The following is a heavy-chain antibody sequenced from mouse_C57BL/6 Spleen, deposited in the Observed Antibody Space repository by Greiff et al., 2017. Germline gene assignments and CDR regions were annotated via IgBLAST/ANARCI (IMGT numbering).Heavy chain of an antibody. CDR3: TTAFTTVVAKGAMDY. D-gene: IGHD1-1*01. CDR2: IDPETGGT. V-gene: IGHV1-15*01. J-gene: IGHJ4*01. Sequence: QVQLKQSGAELVRPGASVTLSCKASGYTFTDYEMHWVKQTPVHGLEWIGAIDPETGGTAYNQKFKGKAILTADKSSSTAYMGLRSLTSEDSAVYYCTTAFTTVVAKGAMDYWGQGTSVTVSS. CDR1: GYTFTDYE.